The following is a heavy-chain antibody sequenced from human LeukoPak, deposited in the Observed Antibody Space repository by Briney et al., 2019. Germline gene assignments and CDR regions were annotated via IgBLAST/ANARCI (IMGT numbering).Heavy chain of an antibody. V-gene: IGHV3-30*02. CDR2: IRYDGSNK. J-gene: IGHJ4*02. D-gene: IGHD2-8*01. CDR3: ARAGHCTNGICYTADFDY. Sequence: PGGSLRLSCAASGFTFSSYGMHWVRQAPGKGLEWVAFIRYDGSNKYYADSVKGRFTISRDNSKNTLYLQMNSLRAEDTAAYYCARAGHCTNGICYTADFDYWGQGTLVTVSS. CDR1: GFTFSSYG.